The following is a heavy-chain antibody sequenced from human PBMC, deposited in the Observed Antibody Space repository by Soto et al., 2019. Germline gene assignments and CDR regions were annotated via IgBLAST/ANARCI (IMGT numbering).Heavy chain of an antibody. Sequence: AVKVSCKASACTVSSYAISLVRQSPGQGLEWMGGIIPIFGTANYAQKFQGRVTITADESTSTAYMELMSLTSEDTAVYHSATVRGVGRYWFDTWGPGILVPVSS. CDR3: ATVRGVGRYWFDT. V-gene: IGHV1-69*13. CDR2: IIPIFGTA. D-gene: IGHD6-25*01. J-gene: IGHJ5*02. CDR1: ACTVSSYA.